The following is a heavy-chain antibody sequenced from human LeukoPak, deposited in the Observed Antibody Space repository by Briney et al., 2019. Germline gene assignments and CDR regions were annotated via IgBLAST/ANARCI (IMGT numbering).Heavy chain of an antibody. D-gene: IGHD4-17*01. J-gene: IGHJ4*02. CDR2: ISSSSSTI. CDR1: GFXSTNAW. CDR3: AREGGDYGDFYYFDY. Sequence: GGSLRLSCAASGFXSTNAWISWVRQAPGKGLEWGSYISSSSSTIYYADSVKGRFTISRDNAKNSLYLQMNSLRDEDTAVYYCAREGGDYGDFYYFDYWGQGTLVTVSS. V-gene: IGHV3-48*02.